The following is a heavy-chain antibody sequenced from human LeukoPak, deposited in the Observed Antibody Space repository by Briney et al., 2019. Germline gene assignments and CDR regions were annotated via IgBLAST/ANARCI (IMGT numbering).Heavy chain of an antibody. V-gene: IGHV3-64*01. Sequence: GGSLRLSCAASGFTFSSDAMHWVRQAPGKGLEYVSAISSNGSTTHYGNSVKGRFTISRDNSKNTLYLQMGSLRAEDMAVYFCARSSGYGYYFDYWGQGTLATVSS. CDR2: ISSNGSTT. CDR1: GFTFSSDA. J-gene: IGHJ4*02. D-gene: IGHD3-22*01. CDR3: ARSSGYGYYFDY.